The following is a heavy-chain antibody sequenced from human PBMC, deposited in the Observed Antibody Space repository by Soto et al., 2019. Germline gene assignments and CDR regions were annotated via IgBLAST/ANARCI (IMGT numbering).Heavy chain of an antibody. CDR3: ARDKITGLFDY. CDR2: INHSGST. J-gene: IGHJ4*02. D-gene: IGHD2-8*02. Sequence: PSETLSLTCAVYGGSLSGYYWTWLRQPPGTGLEWIGEINHSGSTNYNPSLKSRVTISVDTSKNQFSLKLTSVTAADTAVYYCARDKITGLFDYWGQGTLVTSP. V-gene: IGHV4-34*01. CDR1: GGSLSGYY.